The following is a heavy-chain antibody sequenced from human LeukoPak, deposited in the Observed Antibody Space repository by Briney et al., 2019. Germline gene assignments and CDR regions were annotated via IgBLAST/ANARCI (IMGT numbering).Heavy chain of an antibody. D-gene: IGHD6-13*01. CDR1: GYTFTSYA. Sequence: GASVKVSCKASGYTFTSYAIHWVRQAPGQSLEWMGWINAGNDKTKYSQDFQGKVTITWDTSASTAYMELSSLRSEDTAVYFCARVAGQQRNFDYWGQGTLVTVSS. CDR3: ARVAGQQRNFDY. J-gene: IGHJ4*02. CDR2: INAGNDKT. V-gene: IGHV1-3*01.